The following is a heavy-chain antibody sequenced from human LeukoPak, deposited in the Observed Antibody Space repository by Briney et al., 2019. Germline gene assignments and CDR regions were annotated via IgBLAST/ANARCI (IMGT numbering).Heavy chain of an antibody. Sequence: SETLSLTCTVSGGSINSNNYFWGWFRQPPGKGLEWIGSISYSGSTYYNPSVRSRVTISEDTSRNQFFLKLTSLTAADTAVFYCARRSSSSGYYYYMDVWGKGTTVTVSS. CDR2: ISYSGST. CDR3: ARRSSSSGYYYYMDV. D-gene: IGHD6-6*01. CDR1: GGSINSNNYF. V-gene: IGHV4-39*01. J-gene: IGHJ6*03.